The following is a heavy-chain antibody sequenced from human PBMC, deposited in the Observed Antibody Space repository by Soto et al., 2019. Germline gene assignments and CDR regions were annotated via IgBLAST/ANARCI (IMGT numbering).Heavy chain of an antibody. CDR1: GLTISNAW. Sequence: EVQLVDSGGGFIYPGGSLRLSCAASGLTISNAWMNWVRQAPGKGLEWVGRIKTNTAGGTTDYAAAVKGRFTVSRDDSKNTLYLQMNSLKTEDTAVYYCTTGSVEGVWGQGTMVTVSS. CDR3: TTGSVEGV. D-gene: IGHD2-15*01. V-gene: IGHV3-15*07. J-gene: IGHJ6*02. CDR2: IKTNTAGGTT.